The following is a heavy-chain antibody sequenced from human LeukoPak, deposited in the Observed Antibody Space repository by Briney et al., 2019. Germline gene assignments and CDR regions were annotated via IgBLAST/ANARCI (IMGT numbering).Heavy chain of an antibody. CDR1: GFTFSSYA. V-gene: IGHV3-23*01. Sequence: GGSLRLSCAASGFTFSSYAMSWVRQAPGKGLEWVSAISGSGGSTYYADSVKGRFTISRDNSKNTLYLQMNSLRAEDTAVYYCAKDLQWFRELFPFDYWGQGTLVTVSS. D-gene: IGHD3-10*01. CDR3: AKDLQWFRELFPFDY. J-gene: IGHJ4*02. CDR2: ISGSGGST.